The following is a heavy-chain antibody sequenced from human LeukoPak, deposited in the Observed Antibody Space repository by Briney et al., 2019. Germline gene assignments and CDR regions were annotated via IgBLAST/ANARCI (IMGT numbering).Heavy chain of an antibody. CDR2: ISGSGANT. CDR1: GFTFSSFA. V-gene: IGHV3-23*01. D-gene: IGHD2-8*01. Sequence: QPGGSLRLSCAASGFTFSSFAMSWVRQAPGKGLEWASGISGSGANTYYAASVKGRVTISRDNSKNTLYLQMNSLRAEDTAVYYCAREQTQMGDWGQGTLVTVSS. J-gene: IGHJ4*02. CDR3: AREQTQMGD.